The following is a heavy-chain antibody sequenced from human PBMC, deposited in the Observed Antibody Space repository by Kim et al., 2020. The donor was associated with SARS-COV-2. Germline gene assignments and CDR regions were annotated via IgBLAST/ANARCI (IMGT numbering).Heavy chain of an antibody. CDR3: AREYYYDSSGPPDY. Sequence: SETLSLTCTVPGGSISSSSYYWGWIRQPPGKGLEWIGSIYYSGSTYYNPSLKSRVTISVDTSKNQFSLKLSSVTAADTAVYYCAREYYYDSSGPPDYWGQGTLVTVSS. CDR2: IYYSGST. J-gene: IGHJ4*02. D-gene: IGHD3-22*01. V-gene: IGHV4-39*07. CDR1: GGSISSSSYY.